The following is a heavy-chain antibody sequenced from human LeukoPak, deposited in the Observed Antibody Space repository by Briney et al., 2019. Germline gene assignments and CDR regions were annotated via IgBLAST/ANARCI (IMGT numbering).Heavy chain of an antibody. D-gene: IGHD3-10*01. CDR1: GYTFTSYD. V-gene: IGHV1-8*01. CDR3: AMRNGSGSLYFDY. CDR2: MNPNSANT. J-gene: IGHJ4*02. Sequence: ASVKVSCKASGYTFTSYDINWVRQATGQGLEWMGWMNPNSANTGYAQKFQGRVSMTRNTSINTAYMELSSLRSEDTAVYYCAMRNGSGSLYFDYWGQGTLVTVSS.